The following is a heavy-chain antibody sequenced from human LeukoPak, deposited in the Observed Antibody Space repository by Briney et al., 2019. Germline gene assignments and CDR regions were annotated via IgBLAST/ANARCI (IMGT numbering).Heavy chain of an antibody. CDR1: GFTFSSYW. Sequence: GGSLRLSCAASGFTFSSYWMAWVRQAPGKGLEWLANIKPDGREGYYVDSLKGRFTISRDNAENSLFLQMNSLRAEDTAVYYCARAAVASPGDVWGQGTTVTVSS. CDR3: ARAAVASPGDV. J-gene: IGHJ6*02. V-gene: IGHV3-7*04. CDR2: IKPDGREG. D-gene: IGHD6-19*01.